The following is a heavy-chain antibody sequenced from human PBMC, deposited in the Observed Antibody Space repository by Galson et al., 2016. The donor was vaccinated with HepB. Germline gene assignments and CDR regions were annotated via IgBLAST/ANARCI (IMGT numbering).Heavy chain of an antibody. CDR2: IYPANSDI. Sequence: QSGAEVKKPGESLKISCQAYGNIFTTYWFAWVRQMPGKGLEWMAIIYPANSDIRYSPSFKGHVTISADKSISTAYLQWTSLKASDSAMYYCATVDTFYHGMGVWGQGTTVTVSS. CDR1: GNIFTTYW. V-gene: IGHV5-51*01. CDR3: ATVDTFYHGMGV. D-gene: IGHD5-18*01. J-gene: IGHJ6*02.